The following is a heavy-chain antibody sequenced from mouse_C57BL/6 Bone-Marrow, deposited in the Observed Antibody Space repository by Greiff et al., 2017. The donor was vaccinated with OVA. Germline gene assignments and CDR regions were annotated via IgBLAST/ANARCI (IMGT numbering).Heavy chain of an antibody. CDR1: GYTFTDYY. V-gene: IGHV1-76*01. D-gene: IGHD1-1*01. CDR2: IYPGSGNT. Sequence: QVQLQQSGAELVRPGASVKLSCKASGYTFTDYYINWVKQRPGQGLEWIARIYPGSGNTYYNEKFKGKATLTAEKSSSTAYMQLSSLTSEDSAVYCCARRKVYYGSSYAMGYWGQGTSVTVSS. CDR3: ARRKVYYGSSYAMGY. J-gene: IGHJ4*01.